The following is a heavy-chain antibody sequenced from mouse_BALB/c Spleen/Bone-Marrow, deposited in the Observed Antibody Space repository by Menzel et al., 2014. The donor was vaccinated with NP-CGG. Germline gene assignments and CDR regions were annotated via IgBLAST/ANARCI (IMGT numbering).Heavy chain of an antibody. J-gene: IGHJ2*01. Sequence: QVQLQQPGAELVRPGTSVKVSCKASGYAFTNYLIEWVKQRPGQGLEWIGVINPGSGATNYNENFKGKATLTADKSSSTPYMQLSSLTSDDSAVYFCARRLTGTLYFDYLGQSTTLTISS. CDR2: INPGSGAT. D-gene: IGHD4-1*01. V-gene: IGHV1-54*03. CDR3: ARRLTGTLYFDY. CDR1: GYAFTNYL.